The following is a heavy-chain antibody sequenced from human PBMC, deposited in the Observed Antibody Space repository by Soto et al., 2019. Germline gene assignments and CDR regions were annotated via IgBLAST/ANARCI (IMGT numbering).Heavy chain of an antibody. J-gene: IGHJ4*02. D-gene: IGHD7-27*01. CDR1: GYTFINYH. CDR3: ARAEDWGIHDY. Sequence: QVQLVQSGAEVKKPGASVRISCKASGYTFINYHIHWVRQAPGQGLEWMGIINPSGATTTYAQRFQDIVIMTRDIPTSTVYMELSSLSSEDTAVYYCARAEDWGIHDYWGQGTLVTVSS. CDR2: INPSGATT. V-gene: IGHV1-46*03.